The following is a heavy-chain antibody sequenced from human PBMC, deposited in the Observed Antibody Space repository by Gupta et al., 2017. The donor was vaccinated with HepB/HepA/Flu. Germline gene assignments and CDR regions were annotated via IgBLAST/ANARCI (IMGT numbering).Heavy chain of an antibody. D-gene: IGHD2-2*01. CDR2: ISSSGSTI. V-gene: IGHV3-11*01. J-gene: IGHJ4*02. CDR1: GFTFSDYY. Sequence: QVQLVESGGGLVKPGGSLRLSCAASGFTFSDYYMSWIRQAPGKGLEWVSYISSSGSTIYYADSVKGRFTISRDNAKNSLYLQMNSLRAEDTAVYYCARESRQYQLLGWLRLGGYFDYWGQGTLVTVSS. CDR3: ARESRQYQLLGWLRLGGYFDY.